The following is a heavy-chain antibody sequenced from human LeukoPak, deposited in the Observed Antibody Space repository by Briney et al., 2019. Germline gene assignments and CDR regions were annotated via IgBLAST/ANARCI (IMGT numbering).Heavy chain of an antibody. V-gene: IGHV3-30*02. J-gene: IGHJ5*02. CDR3: AKAPYSGSYSYNWFDP. Sequence: GGSLRLSCAASGFTFSSYGMHWVRQAPGKGLEWVAFIRYDGSNKYYADSVKGRFTISRNNSKNTLYLQMNSLRAEDTAVYYCAKAPYSGSYSYNWFDPWGQGILVTVSS. CDR2: IRYDGSNK. D-gene: IGHD1-26*01. CDR1: GFTFSSYG.